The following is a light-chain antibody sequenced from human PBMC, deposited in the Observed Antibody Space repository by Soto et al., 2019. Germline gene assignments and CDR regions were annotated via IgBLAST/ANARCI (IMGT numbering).Light chain of an antibody. CDR3: QQLNNFPRS. CDR2: GAS. V-gene: IGKV1-9*01. CDR1: QGISSY. J-gene: IGKJ1*01. Sequence: DIPLTQSPSFLYASVGDRVTITCRASQGISSYLAWYQQRPGKAPKLLMYGASTLQSGVPARFNGSGSVTTVTLTTNYQPPEEFTTYVCQQLNNFPRSFRRGPKVE.